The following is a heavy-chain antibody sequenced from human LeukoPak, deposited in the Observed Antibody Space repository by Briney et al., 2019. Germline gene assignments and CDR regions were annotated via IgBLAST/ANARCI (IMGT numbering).Heavy chain of an antibody. CDR1: GFTFSDYY. CDR3: ARVPDFIARPCDA. Sequence: GSLRLSCAASGFTFSDYYMSWIRQTPGRGLEWIGESSPTGDITGYNPSLKGRATISVDSSKNQFSLQLTSVTAADTGVYYCARVPDFIARPCDAWGPGTMVTISS. V-gene: IGHV4-34*08. D-gene: IGHD2-21*01. J-gene: IGHJ5*02. CDR2: SSPTGDIT.